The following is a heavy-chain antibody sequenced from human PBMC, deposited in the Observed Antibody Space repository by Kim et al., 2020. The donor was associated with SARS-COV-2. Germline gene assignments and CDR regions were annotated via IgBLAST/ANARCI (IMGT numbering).Heavy chain of an antibody. V-gene: IGHV3-30*07. J-gene: IGHJ4*02. Sequence: DSVKRRFTISRDNSKNTLYLQMNSLRAEDTAVYYCARDKNRVGVRGVTDYWGQGTLVTVSS. CDR3: ARDKNRVGVRGVTDY. D-gene: IGHD3-10*01.